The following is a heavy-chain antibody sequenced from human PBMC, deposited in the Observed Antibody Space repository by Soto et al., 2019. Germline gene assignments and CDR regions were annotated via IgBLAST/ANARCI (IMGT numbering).Heavy chain of an antibody. J-gene: IGHJ4*02. Sequence: GGSLRLSCAASGFTFSNAWMSWVRQAPGKGLEWVGRIKSKTDGGTTDYAAPVKGRFTISRDDSKNTLYLQMNSLKTEDTDVYYCTTDRGSSSYYFDYWGQGTLVTVSS. D-gene: IGHD6-6*01. CDR3: TTDRGSSSYYFDY. V-gene: IGHV3-15*01. CDR2: IKSKTDGGTT. CDR1: GFTFSNAW.